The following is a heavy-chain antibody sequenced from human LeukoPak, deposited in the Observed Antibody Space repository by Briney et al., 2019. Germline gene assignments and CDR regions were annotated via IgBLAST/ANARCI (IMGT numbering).Heavy chain of an antibody. Sequence: GGSLTLSCAASGFTVSRNYMNWVRQAPGKGLEWGSVIYSGGSTYYADSVKCRFTISRDKSKDTPYLQMNSLRPEDPAVYYCARDRGSYAWDYWGQGTLVTVCS. CDR2: IYSGGST. V-gene: IGHV3-53*05. CDR1: GFTVSRNY. CDR3: ARDRGSYAWDY. D-gene: IGHD5-12*01. J-gene: IGHJ4*02.